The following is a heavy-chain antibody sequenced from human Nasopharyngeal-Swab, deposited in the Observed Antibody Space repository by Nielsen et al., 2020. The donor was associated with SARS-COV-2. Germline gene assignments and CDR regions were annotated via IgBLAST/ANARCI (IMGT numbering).Heavy chain of an antibody. Sequence: WIRQPPGKGLEWVAVIWYDGSNKYYADSVKGRFTISRDNSKNTLYLQMNSLRAEDTAVYYCARDRITFRGVIVKGDAFDIWGQGTMVTVSS. D-gene: IGHD3-16*02. CDR2: IWYDGSNK. CDR3: ARDRITFRGVIVKGDAFDI. J-gene: IGHJ3*02. V-gene: IGHV3-33*01.